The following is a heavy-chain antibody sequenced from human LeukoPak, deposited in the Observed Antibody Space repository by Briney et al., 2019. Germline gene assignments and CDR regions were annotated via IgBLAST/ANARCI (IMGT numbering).Heavy chain of an antibody. Sequence: ASVKVSCKASGYTFTGYYMHWVRQAPGQGLEWMGWINPNSGGTNYAQKFQGRVTMTRDTSISTAYMELSRLRSDDTAVYYCASNHPGSKMTPSDPWGQGTLVTVSS. CDR2: INPNSGGT. D-gene: IGHD2-15*01. CDR1: GYTFTGYY. J-gene: IGHJ5*02. CDR3: ASNHPGSKMTPSDP. V-gene: IGHV1-2*02.